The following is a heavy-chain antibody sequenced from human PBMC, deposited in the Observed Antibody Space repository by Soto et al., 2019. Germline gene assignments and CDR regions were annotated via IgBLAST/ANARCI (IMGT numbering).Heavy chain of an antibody. V-gene: IGHV3-72*01. D-gene: IGHD1-7*01. J-gene: IGHJ4*02. CDR2: SRDKGNSYST. CDR3: TRSIPGTTSSDY. CDR1: GFTFSDYY. Sequence: EVQLVESGGGLVQPGGSLRLSCAGSGFTFSDYYIDWVRQAPGKGLEWVGRSRDKGNSYSTDYAASVKGRFTVSRDASKNSLSLQMNSLKTADPALYYCTRSIPGTTSSDYWGQGTLVTVSS.